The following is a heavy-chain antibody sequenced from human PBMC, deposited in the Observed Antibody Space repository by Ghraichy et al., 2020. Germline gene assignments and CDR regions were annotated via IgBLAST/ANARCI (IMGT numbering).Heavy chain of an antibody. CDR3: ARHVPVAGTWTLDY. J-gene: IGHJ4*02. CDR1: GGSISSYY. D-gene: IGHD6-19*01. Sequence: SETLSLTCTVPGGSISSYYWSWIRQPPGQGLDWIGYSYYSGSTNYNPSLKSRVTISVDTSKNQFSLKLSSVTAADTAVYYCARHVPVAGTWTLDYWGQGTLVTVSS. V-gene: IGHV4-59*08. CDR2: SYYSGST.